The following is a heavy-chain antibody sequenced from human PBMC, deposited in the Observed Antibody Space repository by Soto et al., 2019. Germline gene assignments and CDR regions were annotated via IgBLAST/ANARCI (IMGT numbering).Heavy chain of an antibody. J-gene: IGHJ4*02. CDR2: VSGSSGST. CDR1: GFTFSNYA. V-gene: IGHV3-23*01. D-gene: IGHD2-15*01. Sequence: GGSLRLSCAASGFTFSNYAMSWVRRAPGKGLEWVSSVSGSSGSTYYADSVRGRFTISRGNSKSTLFLQMNSLRAEDTAIYYCARTSVAVVAAGASFDHWGQGTLVTVSS. CDR3: ARTSVAVVAAGASFDH.